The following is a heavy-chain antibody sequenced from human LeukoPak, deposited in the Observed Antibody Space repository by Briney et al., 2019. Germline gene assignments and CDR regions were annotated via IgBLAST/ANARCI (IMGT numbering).Heavy chain of an antibody. J-gene: IGHJ3*02. Sequence: PSETLSLTCAVYGGSFSGYYWSWIRQPPGKGLEWIGEINHSGSTNYNPYLESRVTISVDTSKNQFSLKLSSVIAADTAVYYCARYKTYYYDSSGSHPGTFDIWGQGTMVTVSS. V-gene: IGHV4-34*01. CDR1: GGSFSGYY. CDR2: INHSGST. D-gene: IGHD3-22*01. CDR3: ARYKTYYYDSSGSHPGTFDI.